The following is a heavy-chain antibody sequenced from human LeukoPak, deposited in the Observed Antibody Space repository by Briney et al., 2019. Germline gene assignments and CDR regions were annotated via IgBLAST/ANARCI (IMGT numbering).Heavy chain of an antibody. CDR1: GFTFSSYS. V-gene: IGHV3-48*01. CDR3: ARETEYDAFDI. D-gene: IGHD3-10*01. J-gene: IGHJ3*02. Sequence: PGGSLRPSCAASGFTFSSYSMDWVRQAPGKGLEWVSYISSSSSTIYYADSVKGRFTISRDNAKNSLYLQMNSLRAEDTAVYYCARETEYDAFDIWGQGTMVTVSS. CDR2: ISSSSSTI.